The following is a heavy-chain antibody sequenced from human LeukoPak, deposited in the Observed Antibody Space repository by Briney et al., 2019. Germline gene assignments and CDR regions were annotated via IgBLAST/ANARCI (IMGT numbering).Heavy chain of an antibody. CDR3: ARRRGGYGSGSLGQLRGRASNWFDP. CDR1: GGSFSGYY. V-gene: IGHV4-34*01. J-gene: IGHJ5*02. CDR2: INHSGST. D-gene: IGHD3-10*01. Sequence: PSETLSLTCAVYGGSFSGYYWSWIRQPPGKGLEWIGEINHSGSTNYNPSLKSRVTISVDTSKNQFSLKLSSVTAADTAVYYCARRRGGYGSGSLGQLRGRASNWFDPWGQGTLVTVSS.